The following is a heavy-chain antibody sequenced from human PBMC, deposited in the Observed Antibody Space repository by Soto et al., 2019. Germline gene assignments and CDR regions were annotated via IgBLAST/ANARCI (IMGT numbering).Heavy chain of an antibody. J-gene: IGHJ5*02. V-gene: IGHV4-30-4*01. D-gene: IGHD5-18*01. CDR2: IYYSGST. CDR3: ARDIQRFDP. CDR1: GGSISTNDYF. Sequence: SETLSLTCTVFGGSISTNDYFWSWIRQPPGKGLEWIGNIYYSGSTYYSPSLKSRVSISVDTSKNQFSLKLSSVTAADTAVYYCARDIQRFDPWGQGTLVTVSS.